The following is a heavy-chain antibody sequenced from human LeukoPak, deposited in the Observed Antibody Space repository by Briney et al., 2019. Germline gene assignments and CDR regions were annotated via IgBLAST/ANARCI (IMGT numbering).Heavy chain of an antibody. V-gene: IGHV3-23*01. J-gene: IGHJ4*02. D-gene: IGHD2-2*01. CDR3: AKGGGYRSSTSCSQGDY. CDR1: GFTFSSYA. CDR2: ISGSGGST. Sequence: PGGSLRLSCAASGFTFSSYAMSWVRQAPGKGLEWVSAISGSGGSTYYADSVKGRFTISRDNSKNTLYLQMNSLRAEDTAVYYCAKGGGYRSSTSCSQGDYWGQGTLVTVSS.